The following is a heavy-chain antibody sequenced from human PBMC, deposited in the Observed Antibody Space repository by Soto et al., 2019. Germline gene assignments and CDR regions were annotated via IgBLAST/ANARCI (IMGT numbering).Heavy chain of an antibody. J-gene: IGHJ4*02. CDR2: ISNSSSTI. CDR3: ASRRYGGWPYYCDD. D-gene: IGHD6-19*01. Sequence: GGSLRLSCATSGFTFSSYSMNWVRQSPGKRLKALSYISNSSSTIHYADCVKGRFTISRDNAKNSLFLQMNGLRDEDKAVYYCASRRYGGWPYYCDDWGQGSLVTVSS. V-gene: IGHV3-48*02. CDR1: GFTFSSYS.